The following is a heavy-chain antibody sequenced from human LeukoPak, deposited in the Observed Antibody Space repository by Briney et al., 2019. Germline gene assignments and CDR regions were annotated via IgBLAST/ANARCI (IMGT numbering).Heavy chain of an antibody. CDR1: GFSVSDNY. J-gene: IGHJ4*02. CDR3: ATQTVAGAP. V-gene: IGHV3-53*01. Sequence: GGSLRLSCAVSGFSVSDNYMTWVRQAPGKGLEWVSVIYVGGRAYYADSVKGRFTISRDNSKNTLYLQMNSLRAEDTAVYYCATQTVAGAPWGQGTLVTVSP. D-gene: IGHD6-19*01. CDR2: IYVGGRA.